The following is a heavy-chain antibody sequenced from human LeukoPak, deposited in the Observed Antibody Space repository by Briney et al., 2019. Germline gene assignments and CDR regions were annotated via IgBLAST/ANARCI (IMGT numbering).Heavy chain of an antibody. CDR3: ARGLFGVINPTDY. V-gene: IGHV3-21*01. J-gene: IGHJ4*02. Sequence: GGSLRLSCAASGFTFSNYAMHWVRQAPGKGLEWVSSINSSGTYLYYADSVKGRFTISRDNAKDSLYLQMNSLRVEDTAVYFCARGLFGVINPTDYWGQGTLVTVSS. CDR1: GFTFSNYA. CDR2: INSSGTYL. D-gene: IGHD3-3*01.